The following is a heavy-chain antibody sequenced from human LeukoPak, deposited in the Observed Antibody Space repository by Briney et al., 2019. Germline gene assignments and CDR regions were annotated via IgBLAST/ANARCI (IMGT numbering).Heavy chain of an antibody. CDR3: ARVTSYLAFDI. V-gene: IGHV4-34*01. Sequence: SETLSLTCAVYGGSFSGFYWTWIRQPPGKGLEWIGEINHSGNTNYNPSLESRVTISVEKSKNQFSLNLSSVTAADTAVYYCARVTSYLAFDIFGQGTIVTVSS. CDR2: INHSGNT. CDR1: GGSFSGFY. D-gene: IGHD3-10*01. J-gene: IGHJ3*02.